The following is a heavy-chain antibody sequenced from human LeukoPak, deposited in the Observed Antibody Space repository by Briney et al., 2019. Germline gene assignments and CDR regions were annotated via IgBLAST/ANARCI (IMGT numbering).Heavy chain of an antibody. Sequence: GGSLRLSCAASGFTFSNSSVNWVRQSPGKGLEWISYISFSNTTIYYADSVKGRFTISRDKAKNSLYLQMSSLRVEGTAVYYCTRDPRHLDSWGQGTLVTVSS. CDR1: GFTFSNSS. CDR3: TRDPRHLDS. V-gene: IGHV3-48*01. J-gene: IGHJ4*02. D-gene: IGHD6-6*01. CDR2: ISFSNTTI.